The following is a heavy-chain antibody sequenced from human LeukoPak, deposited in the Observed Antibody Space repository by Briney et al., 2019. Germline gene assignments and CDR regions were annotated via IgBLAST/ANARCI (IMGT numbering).Heavy chain of an antibody. Sequence: KPSETLSLTCTVSGGSISSYYWSWTRQPAGKGLEWIGRIYTSGSTNYNPSLKSRVTMSIDTSKNQFSLKLSSVTAADTAVYYCARDAKYYYDSSGYFNWFDPWGQGTLVTVSS. CDR2: IYTSGST. D-gene: IGHD3-22*01. V-gene: IGHV4-4*07. CDR1: GGSISSYY. CDR3: ARDAKYYYDSSGYFNWFDP. J-gene: IGHJ5*02.